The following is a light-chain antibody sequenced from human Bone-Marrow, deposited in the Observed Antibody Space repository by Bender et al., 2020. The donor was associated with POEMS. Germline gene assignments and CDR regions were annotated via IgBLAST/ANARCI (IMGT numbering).Light chain of an antibody. CDR2: SDN. J-gene: IGLJ3*02. CDR3: AAWDAGLSGGG. CDR1: NSNIGTNA. V-gene: IGLV1-44*01. Sequence: QSVLTQPPSASGTPGQRVTISCSGSNSNIGTNAVNWYQQFPGTAPKLLIYSDNHRPSGVPDRFYAFKYGTSASLAISGLQSEDEADYYCAAWDAGLSGGGFGGGTKLTVL.